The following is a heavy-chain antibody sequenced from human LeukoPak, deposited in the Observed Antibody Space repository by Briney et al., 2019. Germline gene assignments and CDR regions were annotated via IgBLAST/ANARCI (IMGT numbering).Heavy chain of an antibody. CDR1: GGSFSGYY. CDR2: INHSGST. V-gene: IGHV4-34*01. J-gene: IGHJ3*02. CDR3: ASRQLGSIFLDI. Sequence: SETLPLTCAVYGGSFSGYYWSWIRQPPGKGLEWIGEINHSGSTNYNPSLKSRVTISVDTSKNQFSLKLSSVTAADTAVYYCASRQLGSIFLDIWGQGTMVTVSS. D-gene: IGHD1-1*01.